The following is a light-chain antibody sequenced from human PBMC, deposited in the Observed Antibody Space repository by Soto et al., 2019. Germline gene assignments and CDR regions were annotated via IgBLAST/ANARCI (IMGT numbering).Light chain of an antibody. Sequence: DIQMTQSPSTLSASVGDRVTITCRASQSISSWLAWYQQKPGKAPKLLIYKASSLESGVPSRFSGSGSRTEFTLTLSSLQPDDFATYYCQQYNSYWTFGQGTKVDIK. CDR1: QSISSW. CDR3: QQYNSYWT. CDR2: KAS. V-gene: IGKV1-5*03. J-gene: IGKJ1*01.